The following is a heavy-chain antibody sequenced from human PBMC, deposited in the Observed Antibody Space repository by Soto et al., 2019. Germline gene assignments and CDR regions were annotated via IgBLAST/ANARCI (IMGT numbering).Heavy chain of an antibody. CDR3: AKRRGAGGHFDY. V-gene: IGHV3-23*01. CDR2: VSIGGST. Sequence: DVQLLESGGGLVQPEGSLRLSCAASGFTFSSYAMGWVRQGPGKGLEWVAVVSIGGSTHYADSVRGRFTISRDNSQITLSLQMNSLTAEDTAVYFCAKRRGAGGHFDYWGQGALVTVSS. D-gene: IGHD2-15*01. J-gene: IGHJ4*02. CDR1: GFTFSSYA.